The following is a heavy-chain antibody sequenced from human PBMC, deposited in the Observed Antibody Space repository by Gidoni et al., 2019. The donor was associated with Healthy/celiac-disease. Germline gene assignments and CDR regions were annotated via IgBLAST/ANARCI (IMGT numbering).Heavy chain of an antibody. J-gene: IGHJ4*02. CDR2: IYYSGST. D-gene: IGHD4-4*01. V-gene: IGHV4-59*01. CDR3: AREGQDYSNYYFDY. CDR1: GGSISSYY. Sequence: QVQLQESGPGLVKPSETLSLTCTVSGGSISSYYWSWIRQPPVKGLEWIGYIYYSGSTNYNPSLKSRVTISVDTSKNQFSLKLSSVTAADTAVYYCAREGQDYSNYYFDYWGQGTLFTVSS.